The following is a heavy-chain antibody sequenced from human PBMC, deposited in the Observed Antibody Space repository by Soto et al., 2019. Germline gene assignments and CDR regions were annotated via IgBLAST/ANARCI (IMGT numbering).Heavy chain of an antibody. CDR2: ISPDGSRA. V-gene: IGHV3-74*01. CDR3: ARVGQGRYYFDS. J-gene: IGHJ4*02. Sequence: EVQLVESGGALVQPGGSLRLSCAGSGFTFSSYWMHWVRQTPGEGLVWVARISPDGSRASYADSVRGRFIISRVNAENTLHLQMNSLRAEDTAVYYCARVGQGRYYFDSWGQGTLVTVSS. CDR1: GFTFSSYW.